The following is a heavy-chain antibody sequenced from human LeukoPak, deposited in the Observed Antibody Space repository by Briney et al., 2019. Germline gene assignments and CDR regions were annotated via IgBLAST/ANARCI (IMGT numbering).Heavy chain of an antibody. D-gene: IGHD2/OR15-2a*01. J-gene: IGHJ5*02. CDR1: GFNFDNAW. Sequence: GGSLRLSCATSGFNFDNAWMNWVRQAPGKGLEWVGRIRSNSDGGAVDYAAPVKGRFALSRDDSKNTLYLQMNSLQTEDTAMYYCATDFYDSTWGQGTLVTVSS. V-gene: IGHV3-15*07. CDR3: ATDFYDST. CDR2: IRSNSDGGAV.